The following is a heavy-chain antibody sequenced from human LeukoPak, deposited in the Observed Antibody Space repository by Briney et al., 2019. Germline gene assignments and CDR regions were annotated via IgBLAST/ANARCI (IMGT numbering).Heavy chain of an antibody. CDR2: ISSSSSCT. CDR3: ARDTSAHWFDP. J-gene: IGHJ5*02. D-gene: IGHD1-1*01. Sequence: PGGSLRLSCAASGFTFSDYYMSWIRQAPGKGLEWVSYISSSSSCTNYADSVKGRFTISRDNAKNSLYLQMNSLRAEDTAVYYCARDTSAHWFDPWGQGTLVTVSS. CDR1: GFTFSDYY. V-gene: IGHV3-11*06.